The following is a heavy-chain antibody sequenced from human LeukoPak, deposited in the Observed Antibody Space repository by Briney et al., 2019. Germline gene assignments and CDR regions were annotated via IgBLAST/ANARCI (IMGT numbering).Heavy chain of an antibody. D-gene: IGHD6-6*01. CDR1: GGTVSSNTAA. CDR2: TYCRSKWNT. V-gene: IGHV6-1*01. Sequence: SQTLSLTCAISGGTVSSNTAAWNWIRQSPSRGLEWLGRTYCRSKWNTDYAASVQNRITINPDTSTNQFSLQLKSATPEDTAVYYCSRQRSTSTYYFGLDVWGQGTTVTVSS. CDR3: SRQRSTSTYYFGLDV. J-gene: IGHJ6*02.